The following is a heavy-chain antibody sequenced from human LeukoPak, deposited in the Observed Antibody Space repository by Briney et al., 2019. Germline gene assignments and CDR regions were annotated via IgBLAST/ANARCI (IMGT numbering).Heavy chain of an antibody. CDR1: GFTFSSYA. Sequence: GGSLRLSCAASGFTFSSYAMSWVRQAPGRGLEWVSAIRGSGGNTYYADSVKGRFTISRDNSKNTLYLQMNSLRAEDTAVYYCARESPHNRVNYYDSSGYYYNWGQGTLVTVSS. J-gene: IGHJ4*02. CDR2: IRGSGGNT. D-gene: IGHD3-22*01. V-gene: IGHV3-23*01. CDR3: ARESPHNRVNYYDSSGYYYN.